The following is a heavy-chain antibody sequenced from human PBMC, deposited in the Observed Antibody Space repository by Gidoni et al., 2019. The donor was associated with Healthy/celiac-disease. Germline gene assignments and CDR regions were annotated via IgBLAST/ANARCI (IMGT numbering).Heavy chain of an antibody. Sequence: QVQLQESGPGLVKPSETLSLTCTVSGGSISSYYWSWIRQPPGKGLEWIGYIYYSGSTNYNPSLKSRVTISVDTSKNQFSLKLSSVTAADTAVYYCARGDYYDSSASLWDPWGQGTLVTVSS. CDR2: IYYSGST. CDR3: ARGDYYDSSASLWDP. J-gene: IGHJ5*02. V-gene: IGHV4-59*01. CDR1: GGSISSYY. D-gene: IGHD3-22*01.